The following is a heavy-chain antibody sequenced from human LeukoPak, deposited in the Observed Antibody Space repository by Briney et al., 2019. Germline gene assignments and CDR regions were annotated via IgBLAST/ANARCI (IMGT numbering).Heavy chain of an antibody. CDR1: GFTFSSYS. CDR2: ISSSSSYI. Sequence: PGGSLRLSCAASGFTFSSYSMNWVRQAPGKGLEWVSSISSSSSYIYYADSVKGRFTISRDNAKNSLYLQMNSLRAEDTAVYYCARDLEGGRDGYNALEYWGQGTLVTVSS. CDR3: ARDLEGGRDGYNALEY. D-gene: IGHD5-24*01. J-gene: IGHJ4*02. V-gene: IGHV3-21*01.